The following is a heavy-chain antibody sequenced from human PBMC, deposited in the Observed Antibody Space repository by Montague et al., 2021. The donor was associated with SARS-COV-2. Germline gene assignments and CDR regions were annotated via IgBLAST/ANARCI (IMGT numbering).Heavy chain of an antibody. CDR3: ARGHLCGPVARAYEP. D-gene: IGHD2-21*01. J-gene: IGHJ5*02. V-gene: IGHV4-61*03. CDR1: GGLSNADPSNSDF. CDR2: IHYXVYT. Sequence: SETLSLTCTVSGGLSNADPSNSDFWSWIQQTPWKELEWIGWIHYXVYTNCNPSLNSRVTISIDTSKRYFSLRLNLLTATDTAVYYCARGHLCGPVARAYEPWGQGTLVTVAS.